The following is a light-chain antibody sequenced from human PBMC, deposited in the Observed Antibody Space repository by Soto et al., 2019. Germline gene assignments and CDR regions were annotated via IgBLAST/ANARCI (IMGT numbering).Light chain of an antibody. CDR3: QQSYSNPLT. V-gene: IGKV1-5*01. CDR1: QSISYW. J-gene: IGKJ4*01. Sequence: EIQSTQAPSTLSASVGDRSTITWLASQSISYWLAWYQQKPGKAPKLLIYDASILQSGVPSRFSGSGSGTDFTLTISSLQPEDFATYYCQQSYSNPLTFGGGTKVDIK. CDR2: DAS.